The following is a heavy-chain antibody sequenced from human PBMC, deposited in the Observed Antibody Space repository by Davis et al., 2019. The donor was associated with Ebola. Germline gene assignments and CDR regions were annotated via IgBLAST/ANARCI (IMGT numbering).Heavy chain of an antibody. D-gene: IGHD5-24*01. CDR1: GFTFDDYA. J-gene: IGHJ6*02. Sequence: SLKISCAASGFTFDDYAMNWVRQAPGKGLEWVSGISWNSGSIRYADSVKGRFTISRDNAKNSLSLQMNSLRAEDTAVYYCARDVGILRRRDGYNPRGYYYGMDVWGQGATVTVSS. CDR2: ISWNSGSI. V-gene: IGHV3-9*01. CDR3: ARDVGILRRRDGYNPRGYYYGMDV.